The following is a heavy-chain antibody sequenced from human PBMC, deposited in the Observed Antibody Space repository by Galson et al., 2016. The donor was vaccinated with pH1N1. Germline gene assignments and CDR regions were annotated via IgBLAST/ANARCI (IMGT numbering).Heavy chain of an antibody. Sequence: SLRLSCAASGFTFSGSAMHWVRQASGKGLEWIGRIRNTANNYETSYAASVKGRFTISRDESENTAYLQMNSLKTEDTAVYYCIRYYYDYSGYSGVYWGQGTLVTVSS. D-gene: IGHD3-22*01. CDR3: IRYYYDYSGYSGVY. V-gene: IGHV3-73*01. J-gene: IGHJ4*02. CDR1: GFTFSGSA. CDR2: IRNTANNYET.